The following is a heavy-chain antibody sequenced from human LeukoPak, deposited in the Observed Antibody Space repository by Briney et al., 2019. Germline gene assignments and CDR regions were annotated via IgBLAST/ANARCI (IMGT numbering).Heavy chain of an antibody. CDR2: IWYDGSNK. D-gene: IGHD3-22*01. J-gene: IGHJ4*02. Sequence: GGSLRLSCAASGFTFSSYGMHWVRQAPGKGLEWVAVIWYDGSNKYYADSVKGRFTISGDNSKSTLYLQMNSLRAEDTAVYYCAREGGGYDSSGYHDYWGQGTLVTVSS. V-gene: IGHV3-33*01. CDR3: AREGGGYDSSGYHDY. CDR1: GFTFSSYG.